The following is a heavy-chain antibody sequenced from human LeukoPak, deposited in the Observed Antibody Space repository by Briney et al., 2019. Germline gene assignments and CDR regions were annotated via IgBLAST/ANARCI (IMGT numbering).Heavy chain of an antibody. CDR2: VYYSGST. Sequence: SETLSLTCTVSGGSISRTSTYWGWFRQPPGKGLEWIGNVYYSGSTYYNPSLTSRVTISVDTSKNQFSLKLSSVTAADTAVYYCARLRIYCTGATCYYYFDYWGQGTLVTVSP. J-gene: IGHJ4*02. D-gene: IGHD2-15*01. V-gene: IGHV4-39*01. CDR3: ARLRIYCTGATCYYYFDY. CDR1: GGSISRTSTY.